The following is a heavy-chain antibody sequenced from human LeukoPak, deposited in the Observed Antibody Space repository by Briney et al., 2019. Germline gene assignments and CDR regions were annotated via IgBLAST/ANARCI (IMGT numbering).Heavy chain of an antibody. D-gene: IGHD3-10*01. CDR3: AMSYYYGSGSYFGRWFDP. CDR1: GGSIGSSNW. J-gene: IGHJ5*02. Sequence: SRTLSLTCAVSGGSIGSSNWWSWVRQPPGKGLEWIGEIYHSRSTNYNPSLKSRVTISVDKSKNQFSLKLSSVTAADTAVYYCAMSYYYGSGSYFGRWFDPWGQGTLVTVSS. CDR2: IYHSRST. V-gene: IGHV4-4*02.